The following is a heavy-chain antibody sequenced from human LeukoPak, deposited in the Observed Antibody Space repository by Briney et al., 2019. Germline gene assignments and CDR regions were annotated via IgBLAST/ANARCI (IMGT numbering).Heavy chain of an antibody. J-gene: IGHJ4*02. CDR2: ISGSGGST. V-gene: IGHV3-23*01. CDR1: GFTFDDYG. CDR3: AKDQYGSGTYGAFDS. Sequence: GGSLRLSCAASGFTFDDYGMSWVRQAPGKGLEWVSAISGSGGSTYYADSVKGRFTISRDNSKNTLYLQMNSLRAEDTAVYYCAKDQYGSGTYGAFDSWGQGTLVTVSS. D-gene: IGHD3-10*01.